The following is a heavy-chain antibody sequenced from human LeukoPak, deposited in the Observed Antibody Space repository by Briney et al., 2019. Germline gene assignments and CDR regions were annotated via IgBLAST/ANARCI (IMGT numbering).Heavy chain of an antibody. Sequence: ASVKVSCKASGYTFTGYYMHWVRRAPGQGLEWMGWINPNSGGTNYAQKFQGRVTMTRDTSISTAYMELSRLRSDDTAVYYCARGSSRYDILTGLFDYWGQGTLVTVSS. CDR1: GYTFTGYY. J-gene: IGHJ4*02. CDR3: ARGSSRYDILTGLFDY. D-gene: IGHD3-9*01. V-gene: IGHV1-2*02. CDR2: INPNSGGT.